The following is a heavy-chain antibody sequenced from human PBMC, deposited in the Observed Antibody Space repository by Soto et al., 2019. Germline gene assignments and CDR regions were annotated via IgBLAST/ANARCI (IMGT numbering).Heavy chain of an antibody. CDR1: GDSVSSNSAA. CDR2: TYFRSKWYN. J-gene: IGHJ6*02. V-gene: IGHV6-1*01. CDR3: ARDRASYDILTGYYSDYYYYGMDV. Sequence: PSQTLSLTCAISGDSVSSNSAAWNWIRQSPSRGLEWLGRTYFRSKWYNDYAVSVKSRITINPDTSKNQFSLQLNSVTPEDTAVYYCARDRASYDILTGYYSDYYYYGMDVWGQGTTVTVSS. D-gene: IGHD3-9*01.